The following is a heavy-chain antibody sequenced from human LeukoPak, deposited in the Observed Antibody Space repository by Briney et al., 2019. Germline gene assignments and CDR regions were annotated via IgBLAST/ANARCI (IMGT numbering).Heavy chain of an antibody. CDR1: GFTFGSYS. CDR2: ISSSSSYI. CDR3: ARVEYTAMVLPDY. V-gene: IGHV3-21*01. Sequence: GGSLRLSCAASGFTFGSYSMNWVRQAPGKGLEWVSSISSSSSYIYYADSVKGRFTISRDNAKNSLYLQMNSLRAEDTAVYYCARVEYTAMVLPDYWGQGTLVTVSS. J-gene: IGHJ4*02. D-gene: IGHD5-18*01.